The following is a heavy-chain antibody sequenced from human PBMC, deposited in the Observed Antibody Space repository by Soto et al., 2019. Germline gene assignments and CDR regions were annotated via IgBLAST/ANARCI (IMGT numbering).Heavy chain of an antibody. Sequence: PSETLSLTCTVSGGSISSRGYYWGWIRQPPGKGLEWIGTIYYSGSTYYNPSLKSRVTISVDTSKNQFSLKLSSVTAADTAVYYCARRYGDCFDYWAQGNLVTFSS. V-gene: IGHV4-39*07. J-gene: IGHJ4*02. CDR2: IYYSGST. D-gene: IGHD4-17*01. CDR1: GGSISSRGYY. CDR3: ARRYGDCFDY.